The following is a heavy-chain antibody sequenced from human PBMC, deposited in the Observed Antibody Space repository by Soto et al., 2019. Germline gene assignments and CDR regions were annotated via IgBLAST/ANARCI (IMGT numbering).Heavy chain of an antibody. J-gene: IGHJ4*02. D-gene: IGHD2-21*02. CDR3: AKDLQPYCGGDCYSGY. Sequence: QVQLVESGGGVVQPGRSLRLSCAASGFTFSSYGMHWVRQAPGNGLEWVAVISYDGSNKYYADSVKGRFTISRDNSKNSLYLQMNSLRAEDTAVYSCAKDLQPYCGGDCYSGYWGQGTLVTVSS. CDR2: ISYDGSNK. V-gene: IGHV3-30*18. CDR1: GFTFSSYG.